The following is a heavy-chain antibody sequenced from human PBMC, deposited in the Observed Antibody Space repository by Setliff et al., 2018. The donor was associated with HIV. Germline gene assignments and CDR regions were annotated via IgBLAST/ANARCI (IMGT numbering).Heavy chain of an antibody. V-gene: IGHV1-18*01. CDR2: ISAYSGNT. J-gene: IGHJ6*03. Sequence: EASVKVSCKASGYTFTSYGISWVRQAPGQGLEWMGWISAYSGNTNYAQKFQGRVTMTTDTSTSTAYMELRSLRSDDTAVYYCARDHYDILTGYYRDYDYMDVWGKGTTVTVSS. CDR3: ARDHYDILTGYYRDYDYMDV. CDR1: GYTFTSYG. D-gene: IGHD3-9*01.